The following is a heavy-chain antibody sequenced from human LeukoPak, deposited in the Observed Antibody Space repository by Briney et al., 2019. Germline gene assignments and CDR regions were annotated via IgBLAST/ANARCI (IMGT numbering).Heavy chain of an antibody. CDR1: GYSLTSYW. CDR2: IYPGDSDT. J-gene: IGHJ4*02. V-gene: IGHV5-51*01. Sequence: GESLKIYCQGSGYSLTSYWIGWVRQMPANGLEWMGIIYPGDSDTRYSPSFQGQVTISADKAISTAYLQWSSLKASDTAMYYCARQGYSYGYYWGQGTLVTVSS. CDR3: ARQGYSYGYY. D-gene: IGHD5-18*01.